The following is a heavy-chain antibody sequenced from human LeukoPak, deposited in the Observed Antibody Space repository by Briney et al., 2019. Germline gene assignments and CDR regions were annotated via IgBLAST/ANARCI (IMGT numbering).Heavy chain of an antibody. CDR3: ARGDGTYWYFDL. CDR2: IYYSGST. D-gene: IGHD1-1*01. J-gene: IGHJ2*01. CDR1: GGSISSGDYY. V-gene: IGHV4-30-4*01. Sequence: SETLSLTCTVSGGSISSGDYYWSWIRQPPGKGLEWIGYIYYSGSTYYNPSLKSRVTISVDTSKNQFSLKLSSVTAADTAVYYCARGDGTYWYFDLWGRGTLVTVSS.